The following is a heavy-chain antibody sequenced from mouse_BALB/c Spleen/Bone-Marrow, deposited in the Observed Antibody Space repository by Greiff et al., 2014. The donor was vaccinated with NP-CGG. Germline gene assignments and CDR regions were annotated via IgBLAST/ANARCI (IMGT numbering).Heavy chain of an antibody. CDR3: SRKGNYGWFAY. D-gene: IGHD2-1*01. V-gene: IGHV1-31*01. Sequence: EVQLQQSGPELVKPGASVKISCKASGYSFTAYYIHWVKQSHVKSLEWIGRINPYNGATSYNQNFKVKASLTVDKSSSTAYMELHSLTSEDSAVYYCSRKGNYGWFAYWGQGTLVTVSA. J-gene: IGHJ3*01. CDR2: INPYNGAT. CDR1: GYSFTAYY.